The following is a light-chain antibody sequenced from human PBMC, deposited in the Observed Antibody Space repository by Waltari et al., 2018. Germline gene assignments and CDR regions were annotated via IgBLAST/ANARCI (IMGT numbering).Light chain of an antibody. Sequence: QSALTQPRSVSASPGQSVTISCTGRSSDVGLYASAHWYQHQPGKAPKLIIYDFNKRPAGVPSRFSGSQSGNTASLTISGLQAEDEADYYCWSFAGRYTWVFGGGTKLSVL. J-gene: IGLJ3*02. CDR2: DFN. V-gene: IGLV2-11*01. CDR3: WSFAGRYTWV. CDR1: SSDVGLYAS.